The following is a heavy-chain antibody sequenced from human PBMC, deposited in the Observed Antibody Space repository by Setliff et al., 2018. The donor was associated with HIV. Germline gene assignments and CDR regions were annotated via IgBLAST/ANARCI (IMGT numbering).Heavy chain of an antibody. CDR1: GYTFTGYY. D-gene: IGHD5-12*01. J-gene: IGHJ6*03. CDR2: INPNNGGT. CDR3: ARDPHIVATDGYMDV. Sequence: ASVKVSCKASGYTFTGYYMHWVRQAPGQGLEWMGWINPNNGGTNYAQKLQGRVTMTTDTSTSTAYMELRSLRSDDTAVYYCARDPHIVATDGYMDVWGKGTTVTVSS. V-gene: IGHV1-2*02.